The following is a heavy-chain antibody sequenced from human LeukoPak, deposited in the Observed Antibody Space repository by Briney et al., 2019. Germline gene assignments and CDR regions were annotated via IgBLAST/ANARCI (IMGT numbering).Heavy chain of an antibody. J-gene: IGHJ6*03. V-gene: IGHV3-23*01. Sequence: GGSLRLSCAASGFTFSSYAMSWVRQVPGKGLEWVSAISGSGGSTYYADSVKGRFTISRDNSKNTLYLQMNSLRAEDTAVYYCAKDGGYCSGGSCSEDYYYYYMDVWGKGTTVTVSS. CDR1: GFTFSSYA. D-gene: IGHD2-15*01. CDR3: AKDGGYCSGGSCSEDYYYYYMDV. CDR2: ISGSGGST.